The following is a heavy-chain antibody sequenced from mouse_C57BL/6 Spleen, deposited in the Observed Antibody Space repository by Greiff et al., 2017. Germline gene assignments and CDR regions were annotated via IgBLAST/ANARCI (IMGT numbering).Heavy chain of an antibody. Sequence: VQLQQSGAELVRPGASVTLSCKASGYTFTDYEMHWVKQTPVHGLEWIGAIDPETGGTAYNQKFKGKAILTADKSSSTAYMELRSLTSEDSAVYYCTGGLGDAIDYWGQGTSVTVSS. J-gene: IGHJ4*01. D-gene: IGHD4-1*01. CDR2: IDPETGGT. CDR3: TGGLGDAIDY. V-gene: IGHV1-15*01. CDR1: GYTFTDYE.